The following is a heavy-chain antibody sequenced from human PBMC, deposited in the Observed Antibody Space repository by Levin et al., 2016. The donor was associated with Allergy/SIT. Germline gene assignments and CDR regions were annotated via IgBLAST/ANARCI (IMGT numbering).Heavy chain of an antibody. Sequence: GESLKISCAASGFTFSSYGMHWVRQAPGKGLEWVAVISYDGSNKYYADSVKGRFTISRDNSKNTLYLQMNSLRAEDTAVYYCARTIVGVNAFDIWGQGTMVTVSS. CDR2: ISYDGSNK. J-gene: IGHJ3*02. CDR1: GFTFSSYG. CDR3: ARTIVGVNAFDI. V-gene: IGHV3-30*03. D-gene: IGHD1-26*01.